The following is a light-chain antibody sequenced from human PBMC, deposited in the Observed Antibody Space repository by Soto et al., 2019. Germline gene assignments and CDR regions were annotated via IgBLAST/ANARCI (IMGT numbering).Light chain of an antibody. J-gene: IGKJ3*01. CDR3: QQRSSWPFT. CDR1: QSLGGN. V-gene: IGKV3-15*01. Sequence: EIVMTQSPATLAVSPGDTATLSCRASQSLGGNLAWYQQKPGQAPRLLIFRASSRATGVPARFSASGSGTEFTLSISSLEPEDFAVYYCQQRSSWPFTFGPGTKVDIK. CDR2: RAS.